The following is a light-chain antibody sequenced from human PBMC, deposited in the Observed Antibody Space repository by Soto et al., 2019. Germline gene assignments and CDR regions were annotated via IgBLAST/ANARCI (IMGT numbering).Light chain of an antibody. V-gene: IGKV2-28*01. CDR1: QSLLHSNGYNY. CDR2: LGS. CDR3: MQAQQTLSYT. J-gene: IGKJ2*01. Sequence: DIVMTQSPLSLPVTPGEPASISCRSSQSLLHSNGYNYLDWYLQKPGQSPQLLIYLGSNRASGVPDRFSGSGSGTDFTLKISRVEAEDVGVYYCMQAQQTLSYTFGQGTKLEIK.